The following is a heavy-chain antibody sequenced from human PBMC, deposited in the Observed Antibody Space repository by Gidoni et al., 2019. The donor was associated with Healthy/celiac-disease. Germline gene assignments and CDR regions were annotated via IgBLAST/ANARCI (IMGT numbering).Heavy chain of an antibody. CDR2: IYYSGST. Sequence: QLQLQESGPGLVKPSATLSLTSTVSGGSISSSSYYWGWFRQPPGKGLEWIGSIYYSGSTYYNPSLKSRVTISVDTSKNQFSLKLSSVTAADTAVYYCARHSGAVAGTYYYYYGMDVWGKGTTVTVSS. D-gene: IGHD6-19*01. V-gene: IGHV4-39*01. J-gene: IGHJ6*04. CDR1: GGSISSSSYY. CDR3: ARHSGAVAGTYYYYYGMDV.